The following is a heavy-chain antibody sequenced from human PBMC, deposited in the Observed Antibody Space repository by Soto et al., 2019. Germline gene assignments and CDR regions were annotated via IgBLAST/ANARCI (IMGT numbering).Heavy chain of an antibody. CDR1: GWSFSVYY. J-gene: IGHJ6*02. V-gene: IGHV4-34*01. CDR3: ARGGYCSSTSCIGGINYYYYYGMDV. CDR2: INHSGST. D-gene: IGHD2-2*01. Sequence: NPSETLSLTCAVYGWSFSVYYWSWIRQPPGKGLEWIGEINHSGSTNYNPSLKSRVTISVDTSKNQFSLKLSSVTAAGTAVYYCARGGYCSSTSCIGGINYYYYYGMDVWGQGTTVTVSS.